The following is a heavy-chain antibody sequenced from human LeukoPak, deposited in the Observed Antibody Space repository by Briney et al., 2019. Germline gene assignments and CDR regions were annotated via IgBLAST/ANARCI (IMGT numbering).Heavy chain of an antibody. V-gene: IGHV4-4*08. Sequence: SETLSLTCTVSGDSINAYYWGWIRQPPGKGLEWIGYIYFSGTTKYNPSLESRVTISVDTSKNQFSLRLSSVTAADTAVYFCAGGYPLGAFDTWGQGTLVTVSS. J-gene: IGHJ3*02. CDR1: GDSINAYY. CDR2: IYFSGTT. CDR3: AGGYPLGAFDT. D-gene: IGHD3-16*01.